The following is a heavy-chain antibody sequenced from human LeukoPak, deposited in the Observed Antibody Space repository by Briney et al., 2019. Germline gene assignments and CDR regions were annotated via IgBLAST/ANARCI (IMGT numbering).Heavy chain of an antibody. CDR3: AKDTRTISCLEY. CDR2: IGNNGTTI. CDR1: GFTFRDYY. Sequence: GGSLRLSCAASGFTFRDYYMSWIRQPPGKGLEWVSYIGNNGTTIDYGDSVKGRFTISRDNAKSSLYLQMNSLRAEDTAVYYCAKDTRTISCLEYWGQGTLVTVSS. D-gene: IGHD3-3*01. V-gene: IGHV3-11*01. J-gene: IGHJ4*02.